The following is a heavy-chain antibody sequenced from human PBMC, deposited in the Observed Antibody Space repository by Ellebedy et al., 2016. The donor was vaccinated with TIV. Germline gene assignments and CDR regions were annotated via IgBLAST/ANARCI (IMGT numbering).Heavy chain of an antibody. Sequence: GSLRLXCAVYGGSFSGYYWSWIRQPPGKGLEWIGEINHSGSTNYNPSLKSRVTISVDTSKNQFSLKLSSVTAADTAVYYCARMGYRIAARWVNYYYYMDVWGKGTTVTVSS. J-gene: IGHJ6*03. D-gene: IGHD6-6*01. CDR1: GGSFSGYY. CDR3: ARMGYRIAARWVNYYYYMDV. CDR2: INHSGST. V-gene: IGHV4-34*01.